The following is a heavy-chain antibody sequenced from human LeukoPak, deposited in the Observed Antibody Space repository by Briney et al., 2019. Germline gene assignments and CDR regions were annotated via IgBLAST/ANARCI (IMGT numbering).Heavy chain of an antibody. V-gene: IGHV3-73*01. Sequence: GGSLRLSCAASGFTFSGSAVHWVRQASGKGLEWVGRIRSKANNYATVYAASVKGRFTVSRDDSKNTAFLQMNSLKTEDTAVYYCTRLLESGAVVTPLDYWGQGTLVTVSS. CDR1: GFTFSGSA. CDR2: IRSKANNYAT. J-gene: IGHJ4*02. CDR3: TRLLESGAVVTPLDY. D-gene: IGHD2-21*02.